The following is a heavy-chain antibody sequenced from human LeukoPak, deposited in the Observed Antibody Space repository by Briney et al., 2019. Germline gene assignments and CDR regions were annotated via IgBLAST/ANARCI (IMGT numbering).Heavy chain of an antibody. CDR3: AKDGAPAAVYYYYSMDV. Sequence: PGESLTLACAVSGFTFSSNEKNWVRHAQGKGLEWDSYISSSGSTIYYADSVKGRFTISRVNSKNTLYLQMNSLRAEDTAVYYCAKDGAPAAVYYYYSMDVRGKGTTVTVSS. V-gene: IGHV3-48*03. J-gene: IGHJ6*03. D-gene: IGHD2-2*01. CDR1: GFTFSSNE. CDR2: ISSSGSTI.